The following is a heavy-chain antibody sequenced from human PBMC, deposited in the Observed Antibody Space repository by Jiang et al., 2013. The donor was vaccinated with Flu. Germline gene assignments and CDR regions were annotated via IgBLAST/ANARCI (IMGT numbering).Heavy chain of an antibody. CDR3: ARAPRGGGSYYSDPHFDY. CDR1: GGTFSSYT. Sequence: GAEVKKPGSSVKVSCKASGGTFSSYTISWVRQAPGQGLEWMGRIIPILGIANYAQKFQGRVTITADKSTSTAYMELSSLRSEDTAVYYCARAPRGGGSYYSDPHFDYWGQGTLVTVSS. CDR2: IIPILGIA. J-gene: IGHJ4*02. D-gene: IGHD2-15*01. V-gene: IGHV1-69*02.